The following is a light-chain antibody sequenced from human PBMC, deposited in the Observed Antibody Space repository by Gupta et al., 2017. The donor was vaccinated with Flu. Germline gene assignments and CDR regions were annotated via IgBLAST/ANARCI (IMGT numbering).Light chain of an antibody. Sequence: TCSGDVLAKKYGRWFQQRPGQAPVQVIYKDIERPSGIPERFSGSSSGTTVTLTISGAQVEDEADYYCYSSADNNLVFGGGTKLTVL. CDR2: KDI. V-gene: IGLV3-27*01. CDR3: YSSADNNLV. J-gene: IGLJ2*01. CDR1: VLAKKY.